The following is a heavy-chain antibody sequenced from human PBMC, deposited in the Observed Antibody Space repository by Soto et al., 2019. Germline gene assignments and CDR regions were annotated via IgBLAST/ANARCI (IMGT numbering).Heavy chain of an antibody. CDR2: IYYSGST. J-gene: IGHJ5*02. CDR1: GGSISSGDYY. Sequence: SETLSITCTVSGGSISSGDYYWSWIRQPPGKGLEWIGYIYYSGSTYYNPSLKSRVTISVDTSKNQFSLKLSSVTAADTAVYYCAAYDMVRGATTKSGFRDWFDPWGQGTLVTVSS. CDR3: AAYDMVRGATTKSGFRDWFDP. D-gene: IGHD3-10*01. V-gene: IGHV4-30-4*01.